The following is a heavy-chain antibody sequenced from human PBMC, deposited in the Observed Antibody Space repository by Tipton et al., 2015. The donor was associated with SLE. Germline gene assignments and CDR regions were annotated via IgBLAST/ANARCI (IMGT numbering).Heavy chain of an antibody. CDR2: IKEDGSKK. V-gene: IGHV3-7*03. Sequence: SLRLSCAASGFTFSSYWMSWVRQAPGKGLEWVANIKEDGSKKYYVDSVRGRFTISRDNAKNSLYLQMNSLRAEDTAVYYCAGGSSITMVRGVIDYYYYYMDVWGKGTTVTVSS. CDR3: AGGSSITMVRGVIDYYYYYMDV. D-gene: IGHD3-10*01. CDR1: GFTFSSYW. J-gene: IGHJ6*03.